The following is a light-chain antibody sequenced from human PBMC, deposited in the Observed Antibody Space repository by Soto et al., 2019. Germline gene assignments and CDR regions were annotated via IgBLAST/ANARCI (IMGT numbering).Light chain of an antibody. CDR2: KAS. CDR1: QSISSW. CDR3: QQYNSYPPA. Sequence: DLPMTQSPSTLSASVGDRVTITCRASQSISSWLAWYQQKPGKAPKLLIYKASSFESGVPSRFSGSGSGTEFTLTISILQPDDFATYYCQQYNSYPPAVGPGTKLDIK. V-gene: IGKV1-5*03. J-gene: IGKJ3*01.